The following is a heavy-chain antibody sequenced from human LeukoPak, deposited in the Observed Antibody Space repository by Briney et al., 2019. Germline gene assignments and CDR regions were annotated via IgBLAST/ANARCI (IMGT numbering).Heavy chain of an antibody. D-gene: IGHD6-6*01. CDR1: GGSISSGSYY. Sequence: MASETLSLTCTVSGGSISSGSYYWSWIRQPAGKGLEWIGRIYTGGSTNYNPSLKSRVTISVDTSKNQFSLKLSSVTAADTAVYYCVRAEWLYSSSFDYWGQGTLVTVSS. V-gene: IGHV4-61*02. CDR2: IYTGGST. CDR3: VRAEWLYSSSFDY. J-gene: IGHJ4*02.